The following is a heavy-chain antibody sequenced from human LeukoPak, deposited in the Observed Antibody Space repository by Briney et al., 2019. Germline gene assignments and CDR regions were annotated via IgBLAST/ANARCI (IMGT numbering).Heavy chain of an antibody. D-gene: IGHD3-10*01. CDR1: GFTFSSYG. J-gene: IGHJ4*02. V-gene: IGHV3-30*18. CDR3: AKPRHIWFGEHNDY. CDR2: ISYDGSNK. Sequence: GRSLRLSCAASGFTFSSYGMHWVRQAPGKGLEWVAVISYDGSNKYYADSVKGRFTISRDNSKNTLYLQMNSLRAEDTAVYYCAKPRHIWFGEHNDYWGQGTLVTVSS.